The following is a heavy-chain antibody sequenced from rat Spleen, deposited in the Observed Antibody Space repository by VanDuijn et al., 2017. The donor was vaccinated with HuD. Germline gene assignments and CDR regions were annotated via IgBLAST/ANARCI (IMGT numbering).Heavy chain of an antibody. J-gene: IGHJ4*01. CDR1: GFTFSNYY. CDR3: ARQTSAYYYSSYMDA. D-gene: IGHD1-2*01. CDR2: ISTGGGNP. Sequence: EVQLVESGGGLVQPGRSMKLSCAASGFTFSNYYMAWVRQAPTKGLEWVASISTGGGNPYYRDSVKGRFTISRDNAKSTLYLQMDSLRSEDTATYYCARQTSAYYYSSYMDAWGQGASVTVSS. V-gene: IGHV5-25*01.